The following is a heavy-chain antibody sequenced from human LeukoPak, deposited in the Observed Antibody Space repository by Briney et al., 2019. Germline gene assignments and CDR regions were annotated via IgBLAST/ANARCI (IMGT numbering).Heavy chain of an antibody. CDR2: IYYSGST. V-gene: IGHV4-39*01. Sequence: PSETLSLTCTVSGGSISSSSYYWGWIRQPPGKGLEWIGRIYYSGSTYYNPSLKSRVTISVDTSKNQFSLKLSSVTAADTAVYYCARRYCSSTSCPYYYYMDVWGKGTTVTVSS. CDR3: ARRYCSSTSCPYYYYMDV. D-gene: IGHD2-2*01. CDR1: GGSISSSSYY. J-gene: IGHJ6*03.